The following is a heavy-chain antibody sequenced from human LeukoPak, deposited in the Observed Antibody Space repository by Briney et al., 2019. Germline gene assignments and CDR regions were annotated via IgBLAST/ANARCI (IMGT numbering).Heavy chain of an antibody. J-gene: IGHJ3*02. CDR3: ARDHPTSIAAAGTGDAFHI. D-gene: IGHD6-13*01. Sequence: ASVKVSCKASGYTFTSYGISWVRQAPGQGLEWMGWISAYNGNTNCAQKLQGRVTMTTDTSTSTAYMELRSLRSDDTAVYYCARDHPTSIAAAGTGDAFHIWGQGTMVTVSS. V-gene: IGHV1-18*01. CDR2: ISAYNGNT. CDR1: GYTFTSYG.